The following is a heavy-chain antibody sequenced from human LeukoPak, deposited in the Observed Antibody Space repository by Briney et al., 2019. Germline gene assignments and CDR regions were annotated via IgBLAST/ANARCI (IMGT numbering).Heavy chain of an antibody. CDR2: IDPSDSYT. CDR1: GYSFTSYW. D-gene: IGHD3-10*01. V-gene: IGHV5-10-1*01. CDR3: ARSHNVLLWFGELFSHYYCGMDV. Sequence: GESLKISCKGSGYSFTSYWISWVRQMPGKGLEWMGRIDPSDSYTNYSPSFQGHVTISADKSISTAYLQWSSLKASDTAMYYCARSHNVLLWFGELFSHYYCGMDVWGKGTTVTVSS. J-gene: IGHJ6*04.